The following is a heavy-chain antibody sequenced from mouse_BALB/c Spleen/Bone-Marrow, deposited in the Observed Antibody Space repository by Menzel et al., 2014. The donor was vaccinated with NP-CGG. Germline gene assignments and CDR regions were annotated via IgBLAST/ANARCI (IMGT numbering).Heavy chain of an antibody. CDR3: ARNGNYGAWFAY. V-gene: IGHV14-3*02. D-gene: IGHD2-1*01. CDR2: IDPANGNT. Sequence: VQLQQSGAELVKPGASVKLSCTASGFNIKDTYMHWAKQRPEQGLEWIGRIDPANGNTKYDPKFQGKATITADTSFNTAYLQLSSLTSEDTAVYYCARNGNYGAWFAYWGQGTLVTVSA. CDR1: GFNIKDTY. J-gene: IGHJ3*01.